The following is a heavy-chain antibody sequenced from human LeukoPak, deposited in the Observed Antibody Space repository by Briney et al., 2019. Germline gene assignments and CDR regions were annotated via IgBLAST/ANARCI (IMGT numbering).Heavy chain of an antibody. V-gene: IGHV4-39*07. D-gene: IGHD6-13*01. CDR3: ARHRQQLNWFAP. J-gene: IGHJ5*02. Sequence: PSETLSLTCTVSGGSISSSSYYWGWIRQPPGKGLEWIGSIYYSGSTYYNPSLKSRVTISVDTSKNQFSLKLSSVTAADTAVYYCARHRQQLNWFAPWGQGTLVTVSS. CDR1: GGSISSSSYY. CDR2: IYYSGST.